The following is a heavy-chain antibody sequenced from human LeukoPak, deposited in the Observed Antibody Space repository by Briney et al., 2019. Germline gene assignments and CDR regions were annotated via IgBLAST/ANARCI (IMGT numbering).Heavy chain of an antibody. CDR2: IYYSGNT. CDR1: GGSISSSSYY. CDR3: ARGRFDHGDNYSYYYLDV. V-gene: IGHV4-61*05. Sequence: PSETLSLTCTVSGGSISSSSYYWGWIRQPPGKGLEWIGYIYYSGNTNYSPSLKSRVTTSVDTSKNQFSLKLSSVTAADTAVYYCARGRFDHGDNYSYYYLDVWGKGTTVTVSS. D-gene: IGHD4-17*01. J-gene: IGHJ6*03.